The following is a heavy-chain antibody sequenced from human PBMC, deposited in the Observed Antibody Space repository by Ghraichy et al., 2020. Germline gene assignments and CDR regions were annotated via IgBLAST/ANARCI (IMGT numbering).Heavy chain of an antibody. CDR2: ISGSGGST. J-gene: IGHJ4*02. CDR1: GFTFSSYA. CDR3: AKGGYSGYAYYFDY. V-gene: IGHV3-23*01. Sequence: SCAASGFTFSSYAMSWVRQAPGKGLEWVSAISGSGGSTYYADSVKGRFTISRDNSKNTLYLQMNSLRAEDTAVYYCAKGGYSGYAYYFDYWGQGTLVTVSS. D-gene: IGHD5-12*01.